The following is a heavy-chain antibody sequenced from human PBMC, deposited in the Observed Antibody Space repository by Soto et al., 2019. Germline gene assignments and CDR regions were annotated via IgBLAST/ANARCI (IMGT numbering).Heavy chain of an antibody. CDR1: GGSISSYY. CDR2: IYYSGST. CDR3: ARHLRISYSSGWYGVPNWFDP. V-gene: IGHV4-59*08. Sequence: SETLSLTCTVSGGSISSYYWSWIRQPPGKGLEWIGYIYYSGSTNYNPSLKSRVTISVDTSKNQFSLKLSSVTAADTAVYYCARHLRISYSSGWYGVPNWFDPWGQGTLVTVSS. D-gene: IGHD6-19*01. J-gene: IGHJ5*02.